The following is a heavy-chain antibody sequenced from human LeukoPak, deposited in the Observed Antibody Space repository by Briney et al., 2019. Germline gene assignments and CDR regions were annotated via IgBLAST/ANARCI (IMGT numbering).Heavy chain of an antibody. CDR2: INSDGSST. CDR3: ARVRRDSSSWYEDSGYFDY. J-gene: IGHJ4*02. D-gene: IGHD6-13*01. V-gene: IGHV3-74*01. CDR1: GFTFSSYW. Sequence: GGSLRLSCAASGFTFSSYWTHWVRQAPGKGLVWVSRINSDGSSTSYADSVKGRFTISRDNAKNTLYLQMNSLRAEDTAVYYCARVRRDSSSWYEDSGYFDYWGQGTLVSVSS.